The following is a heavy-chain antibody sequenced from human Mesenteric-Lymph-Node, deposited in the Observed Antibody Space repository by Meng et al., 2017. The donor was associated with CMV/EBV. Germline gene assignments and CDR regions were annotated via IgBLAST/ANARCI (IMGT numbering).Heavy chain of an antibody. CDR3: AREYFMSSVANGDENWFAP. CDR2: INPDSGGI. J-gene: IGHJ5*02. Sequence: ASVKVSCKAAGYTFSDYFIHWVRQVPGEGLEWMGWINPDSGGINYARKFQGRVIMTRDTSINTAYMELSSLTSDDTAVYYCAREYFMSSVANGDENWFAPWGQGSQVTVSS. CDR1: GYTFSDYF. V-gene: IGHV1-2*02. D-gene: IGHD3-9*01.